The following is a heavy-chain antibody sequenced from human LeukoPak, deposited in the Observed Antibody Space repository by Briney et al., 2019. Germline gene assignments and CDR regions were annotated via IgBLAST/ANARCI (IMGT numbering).Heavy chain of an antibody. CDR2: ISSGGNT. J-gene: IGHJ4*02. D-gene: IGHD6-19*01. Sequence: GGSLRLSCAASGFTVSNNYMNWVRQAPGKGPEWVSLISSGGNTYYSDSVKGRFTISRDNSKNTLYLQMNSLRAEDTAVYYCAKKATVAGRPYYFDYWGQGTLVTVSS. CDR3: AKKATVAGRPYYFDY. CDR1: GFTVSNNY. V-gene: IGHV3-53*01.